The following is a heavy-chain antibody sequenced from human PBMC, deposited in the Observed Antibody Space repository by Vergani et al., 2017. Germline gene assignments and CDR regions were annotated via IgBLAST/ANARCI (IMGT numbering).Heavy chain of an antibody. CDR3: ARDHSGTFDYGDYQLGKNNWFDPWGYYGMDV. CDR1: GGTFSSYA. D-gene: IGHD4-17*01. CDR2: IIPILGIA. Sequence: QVQLVQSGAEVKKPGASVKVSCKASGGTFSSYAISWVRQAPGQGLEWMGRIIPILGIANYAQKFQGRVTITAEKSTSTAYMELSSRRSEDTAVYYCARDHSGTFDYGDYQLGKNNWFDPWGYYGMDVWGQGTTVTVSS. V-gene: IGHV1-69*04. J-gene: IGHJ6*02.